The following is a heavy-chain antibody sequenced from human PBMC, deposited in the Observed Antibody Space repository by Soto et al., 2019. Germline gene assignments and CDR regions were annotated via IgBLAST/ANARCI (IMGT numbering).Heavy chain of an antibody. CDR1: GFTFSSYG. D-gene: IGHD3-10*01. Sequence: GGSLRLSCAASGFTFSSYGMHWVRQAPGKGLEWVAVISYDGSNKYYADSVKGRFTISRDNSKNTLYLQMNSLRAEDTAVYYCAQGRWFGESQPFDYWGQGTLVTVSS. V-gene: IGHV3-30*18. CDR3: AQGRWFGESQPFDY. CDR2: ISYDGSNK. J-gene: IGHJ4*02.